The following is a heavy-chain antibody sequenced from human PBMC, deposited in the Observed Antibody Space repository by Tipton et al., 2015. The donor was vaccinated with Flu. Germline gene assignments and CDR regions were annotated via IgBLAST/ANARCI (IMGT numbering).Heavy chain of an antibody. D-gene: IGHD3-3*01. J-gene: IGHJ4*02. Sequence: LRLSCTVSGGSISSYYWSWIRQPPGKGLEWIGYIYYSGSTNYNPSLKSRVTISVDTSKNQFSLKLSSVTAADTAVYYCARETRFGRFLEWLLDYWGQGTLVTVSS. V-gene: IGHV4-59*01. CDR1: GGSISSYY. CDR2: IYYSGST. CDR3: ARETRFGRFLEWLLDY.